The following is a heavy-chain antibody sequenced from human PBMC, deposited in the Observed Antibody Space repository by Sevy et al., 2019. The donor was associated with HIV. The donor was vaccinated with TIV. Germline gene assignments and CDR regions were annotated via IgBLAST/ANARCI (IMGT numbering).Heavy chain of an antibody. V-gene: IGHV3-30*02. CDR3: AKKRRSGGIFDY. CDR1: GFTFSSYG. J-gene: IGHJ4*02. CDR2: IRYDGSNK. D-gene: IGHD3-16*01. Sequence: GESLKISCAASGFTFSSYGMHWVRQAPGKGLEWVAFIRYDGSNKYYADSVKGRFTISRDNSKNTLYLQMNSLRAEDTAVYYCAKKRRSGGIFDYWGQGTLVTVSS.